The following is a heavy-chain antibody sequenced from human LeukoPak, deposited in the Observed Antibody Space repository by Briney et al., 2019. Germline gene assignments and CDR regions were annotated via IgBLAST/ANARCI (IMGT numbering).Heavy chain of an antibody. CDR3: ARGPPRTLPTYYFDY. V-gene: IGHV1-2*02. CDR2: INPNSGGT. CDR1: GYTFTGYY. J-gene: IGHJ4*02. D-gene: IGHD1/OR15-1a*01. Sequence: GASVKVSCKASGYTFTGYYMHWVRQAPGQGLEWMGWINPNSGGTNYAQKFQGRVTMTRDTSISTAYMELSRLRSDDTAVYYCARGPPRTLPTYYFDYWGQGTLVTVSS.